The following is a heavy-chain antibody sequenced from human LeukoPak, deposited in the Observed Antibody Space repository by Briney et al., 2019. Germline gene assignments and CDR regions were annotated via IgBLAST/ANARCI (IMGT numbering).Heavy chain of an antibody. J-gene: IGHJ4*02. V-gene: IGHV4-38-2*02. CDR1: GYSISSGYY. CDR2: IYHSPST. CDR3: ARVCASWGFDF. Sequence: SETLSLTCSVSGYSISSGYYWAWIRQPPGKGLEWIATIYHSPSTYYNPSLKSRVTISVDTSRNRFSLKVNSVTAADTAVYYCARVCASWGFDFWGQGALVTVSS. D-gene: IGHD7-27*01.